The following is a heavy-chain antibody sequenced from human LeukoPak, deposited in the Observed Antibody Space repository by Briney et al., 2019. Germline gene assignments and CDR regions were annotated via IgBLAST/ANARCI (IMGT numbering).Heavy chain of an antibody. CDR2: IYYSGST. Sequence: SETLSLTCTVSGGSISSYYWSWIRQPPGKGLEWIGYIYYSGSTNYNPSLKSRVTISVDTSENQFSLKLSSVTAADTAVYYCARDGSGSFFTYDYWGQGTLVTVSS. D-gene: IGHD3-10*01. J-gene: IGHJ4*02. CDR1: GGSISSYY. V-gene: IGHV4-59*01. CDR3: ARDGSGSFFTYDY.